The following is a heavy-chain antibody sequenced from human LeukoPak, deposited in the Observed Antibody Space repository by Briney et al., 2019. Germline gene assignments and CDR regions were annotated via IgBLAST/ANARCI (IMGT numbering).Heavy chain of an antibody. Sequence: GESLKISCKGSGNSFISYWIGWVRQMPGKGLEWMGIIYPGDSDTRYSPSFQGQVTISADKSISTAYLQWSSLKASDTAMYYCARRRDLYSGSYYPFDYWGQGTLVTVSS. CDR3: ARRRDLYSGSYYPFDY. CDR2: IYPGDSDT. J-gene: IGHJ4*02. D-gene: IGHD1-26*01. V-gene: IGHV5-51*01. CDR1: GNSFISYW.